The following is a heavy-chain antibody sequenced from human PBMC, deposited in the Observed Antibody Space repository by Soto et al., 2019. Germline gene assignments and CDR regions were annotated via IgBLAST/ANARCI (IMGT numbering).Heavy chain of an antibody. CDR2: LNQDGSQK. V-gene: IGHV3-7*05. CDR1: GFTFSAHW. Sequence: EVQLVASGGDLVQPGGSLRISCAASGFTFSAHWLTWVRQAPGKGLEYVATLNQDGSQKYYVDSVKGRFTISRDNARKSLYLKMNSLRVEATAVYFCVRESCVGGWCKGYFQEWGQGTRVTVSS. CDR3: VRESCVGGWCKGYFQE. J-gene: IGHJ1*01. D-gene: IGHD2-21*01.